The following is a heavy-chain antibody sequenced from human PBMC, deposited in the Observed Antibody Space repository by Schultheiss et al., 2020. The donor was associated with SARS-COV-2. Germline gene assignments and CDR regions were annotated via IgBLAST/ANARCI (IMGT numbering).Heavy chain of an antibody. CDR1: GFTFSSYG. V-gene: IGHV3-30*03. D-gene: IGHD6-19*01. J-gene: IGHJ4*02. CDR3: ARESSGWYSDY. Sequence: GGSLRLSCAAAGFTFSSYGMHWVRQAPGKGLEWVAVISYDGSNKYYADSVKGRFTISRDNSKNTLYLQMTSLRAEDTAVYYCARESSGWYSDYWGQGTLVTVSS. CDR2: ISYDGSNK.